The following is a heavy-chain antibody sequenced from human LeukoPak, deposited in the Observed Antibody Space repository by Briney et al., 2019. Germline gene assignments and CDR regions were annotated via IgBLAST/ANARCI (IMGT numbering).Heavy chain of an antibody. Sequence: SETLSLTCAVYSGSFSGYYWSWIRQPPGKGLEWIGEVNDSGITNCNPSLKSRVTISVDTAKNQFSLKLSSVTAADTAVYYCARQRSYTYYYGSGSYFDPWGQGTLVTVSS. CDR1: SGSFSGYY. J-gene: IGHJ5*02. CDR3: ARQRSYTYYYGSGSYFDP. CDR2: VNDSGIT. D-gene: IGHD3-10*01. V-gene: IGHV4-34*01.